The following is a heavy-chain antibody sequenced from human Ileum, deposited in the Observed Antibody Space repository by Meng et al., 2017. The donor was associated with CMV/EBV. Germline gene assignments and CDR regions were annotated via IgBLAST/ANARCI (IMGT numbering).Heavy chain of an antibody. V-gene: IGHV1-2*02. Sequence: ASVKVSCKASGYTFTSYGISWVRQAPGQGLEWMGWINCNTGGTVSAQKFQGRVTMTRYTSISTAYMELSSLRSDDTAVYYCARFIPAPQGGDYWGQGTLVTVSS. J-gene: IGHJ4*02. CDR2: INCNTGGT. D-gene: IGHD2-2*01. CDR3: ARFIPAPQGGDY. CDR1: GYTFTSYG.